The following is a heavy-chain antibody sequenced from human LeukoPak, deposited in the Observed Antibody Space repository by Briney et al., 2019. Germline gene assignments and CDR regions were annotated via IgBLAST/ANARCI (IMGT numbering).Heavy chain of an antibody. Sequence: SETLSLTCTVSGGSISSYYWSRIRQPPGKGLEWIGYIYYSGSTNYNPSLKSRVTISVDTSKNQFSLKLSSVTAADTAVYYCARWRRSYYYDSSGYYALWGQGTLVTVSS. D-gene: IGHD3-22*01. V-gene: IGHV4-59*08. CDR2: IYYSGST. CDR3: ARWRRSYYYDSSGYYAL. CDR1: GGSISSYY. J-gene: IGHJ4*02.